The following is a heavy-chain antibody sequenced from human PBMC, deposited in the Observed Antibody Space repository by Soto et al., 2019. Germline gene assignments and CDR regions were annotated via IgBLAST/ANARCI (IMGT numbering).Heavy chain of an antibody. J-gene: IGHJ4*02. CDR3: ARARLAITIFGVVSYFDY. CDR1: GFTFSSYW. Sequence: GGSLTLSCAASGFTFSSYWMSWVRQAPGKGLEWVANIKQDGSEKYYVDSVKGRFTISRDNAKNSLYLQMNSLRAEDTAVYYCARARLAITIFGVVSYFDYWGQGTLVTVSS. V-gene: IGHV3-7*01. D-gene: IGHD3-3*01. CDR2: IKQDGSEK.